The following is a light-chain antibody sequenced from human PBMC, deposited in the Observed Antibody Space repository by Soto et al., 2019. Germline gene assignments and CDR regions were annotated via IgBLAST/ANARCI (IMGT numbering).Light chain of an antibody. CDR3: QQYETFSPWT. Sequence: DIQMTQSPSTKSHSLGPILSISCXXSQSISSWLAWYQQKPGKAPKLLIYDASSLESGVPSRFSGSGSGTEFTLAISSLQPDDFATYYCQQYETFSPWTFGQGTKVDI. J-gene: IGKJ1*01. CDR2: DAS. CDR1: QSISSW. V-gene: IGKV1-5*01.